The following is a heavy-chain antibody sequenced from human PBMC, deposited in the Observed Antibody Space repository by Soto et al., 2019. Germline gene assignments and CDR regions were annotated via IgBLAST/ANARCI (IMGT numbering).Heavy chain of an antibody. V-gene: IGHV3-7*05. J-gene: IGHJ4*02. D-gene: IGHD2-15*01. CDR3: ARDLISATGFDY. Sequence: EVHLVESGGGLGQPGGSLRLSCAASGFTLSSYWMSWVRQAPGKGLEWVANIKQDGSEKYYVDSVKGRFTISRDNPKNSRYLQLNSPRAEDTAVYYCARDLISATGFDYWGQGTLVTVSS. CDR1: GFTLSSYW. CDR2: IKQDGSEK.